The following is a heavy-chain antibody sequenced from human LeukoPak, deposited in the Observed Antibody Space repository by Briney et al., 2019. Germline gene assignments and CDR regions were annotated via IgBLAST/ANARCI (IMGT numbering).Heavy chain of an antibody. V-gene: IGHV4-61*02. CDR1: GGSISSGSYY. J-gene: IGHJ5*02. D-gene: IGHD6-6*01. Sequence: PSETLSLTCTASGGSISSGSYYWSWIRQPAGKGLEWIGRIYTSGSTNYNPSLKSRVTISVDTSKNQFSLKLSSVTAADTAVYYCARDRAARPFWWFDPWGQGTLVTVSS. CDR2: IYTSGST. CDR3: ARDRAARPFWWFDP.